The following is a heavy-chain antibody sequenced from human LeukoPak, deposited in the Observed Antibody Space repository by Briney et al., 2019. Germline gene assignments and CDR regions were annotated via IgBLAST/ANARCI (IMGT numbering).Heavy chain of an antibody. CDR1: GFTFSSYS. Sequence: GGSLRLSCAASGFTFSSYSMNWVRQAPGKGLEWVSSISSSSSYIYYTDSVKGRFTISGDNAKNSLYLQMNSLRAEDTAVYYCARTYSSGWYGYWGQGTLVTVSS. D-gene: IGHD6-19*01. CDR3: ARTYSSGWYGY. CDR2: ISSSSSYI. V-gene: IGHV3-21*01. J-gene: IGHJ4*02.